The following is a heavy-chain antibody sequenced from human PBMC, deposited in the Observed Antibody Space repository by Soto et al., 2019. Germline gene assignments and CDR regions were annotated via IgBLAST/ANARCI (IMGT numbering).Heavy chain of an antibody. J-gene: IGHJ6*02. Sequence: PGGSLRLSCAASGFTFSSYWMSWVRQAPGKGLEWVANIKQDGSEKYYVDSVKGRFAISRDNAKNSLYLQMNSLRAEDTAVYYCASLPGYCSSTSCYPNYYYGMDVWGQGTTVTVS. CDR3: ASLPGYCSSTSCYPNYYYGMDV. CDR2: IKQDGSEK. CDR1: GFTFSSYW. D-gene: IGHD2-2*01. V-gene: IGHV3-7*01.